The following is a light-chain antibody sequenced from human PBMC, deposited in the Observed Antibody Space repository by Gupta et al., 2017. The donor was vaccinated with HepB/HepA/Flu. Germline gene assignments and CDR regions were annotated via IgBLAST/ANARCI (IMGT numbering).Light chain of an antibody. J-gene: IGKJ4*01. CDR1: QSVYSS. CDR2: GAS. V-gene: IGKV3-15*01. Sequence: IVMTQSPASLSVSPGERATLSCRASQSVYSSLAWYQQKPGQAPRLLIYGASTRATGIPARFSGSGSWTEFTLTISSLQSEDFAVYFCQQYNIRPLTFGGGTKVEIK. CDR3: QQYNIRPLT.